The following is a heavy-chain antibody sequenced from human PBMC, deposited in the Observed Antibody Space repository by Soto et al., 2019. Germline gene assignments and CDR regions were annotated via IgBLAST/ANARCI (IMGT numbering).Heavy chain of an antibody. CDR1: GGSIDRSNYY. D-gene: IGHD3-10*01. Sequence: SETLSLTCTVSGGSIDRSNYYWDWLRQPPGKGLEWIGTTYYNGNAYYNPSLRSRVSMSVDTSKNQFSLKLISVTAADTAVYYCARHFVAVVIKGWGYWGQGKLVTVSS. CDR3: ARHFVAVVIKGWGY. J-gene: IGHJ4*02. CDR2: TYYNGNA. V-gene: IGHV4-39*01.